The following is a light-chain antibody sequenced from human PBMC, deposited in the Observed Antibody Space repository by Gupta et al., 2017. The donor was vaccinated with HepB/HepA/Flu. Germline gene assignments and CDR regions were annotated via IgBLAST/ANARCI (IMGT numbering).Light chain of an antibody. CDR3: QQYGSSPS. V-gene: IGKV3-20*01. CDR2: GAS. CDR1: QIVRSSY. J-gene: IGKJ4*02. Sequence: EIVLTQSPGTLSLSPGERATLSCRASQIVRSSYLAWYQHKPGQAPRLLIYGASGRATGIPDRFSGSGSGIDFTLTISRLEPEDFAVYYCQQYGSSPSFGGGTKVEIE.